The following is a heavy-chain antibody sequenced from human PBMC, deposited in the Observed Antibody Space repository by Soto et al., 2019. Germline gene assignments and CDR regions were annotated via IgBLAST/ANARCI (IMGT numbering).Heavy chain of an antibody. V-gene: IGHV4-34*01. CDR3: SRGRGVYCTNGVCPYYFDY. Sequence: QVQLQQLGAGLLKPSETLSLTCAVYGGSFSGYYWSWIRQPPGKGLAWIGEINHSGSTNYNPSLKLRVTISVDTSKNQFSLKLSSVTAADTAVYYCSRGRGVYCTNGVCPYYFDYWVQGTLVTVSS. CDR2: INHSGST. J-gene: IGHJ4*02. CDR1: GGSFSGYY. D-gene: IGHD2-8*01.